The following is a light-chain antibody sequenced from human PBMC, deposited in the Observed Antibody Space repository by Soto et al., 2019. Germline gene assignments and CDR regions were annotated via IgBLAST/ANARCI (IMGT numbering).Light chain of an antibody. CDR3: CSYAGSYTVV. CDR1: SSDVGGYNY. J-gene: IGLJ2*01. Sequence: QSALTQPRSVSGSPGQSVTISCTGTSSDVGGYNYVSWYQQHPGKAPKLMIYDVSKRPSGVPDRFSGSKSGNTASLTISGLQDEYEADYYCCSYAGSYTVVFGGGTKVTVL. V-gene: IGLV2-11*01. CDR2: DVS.